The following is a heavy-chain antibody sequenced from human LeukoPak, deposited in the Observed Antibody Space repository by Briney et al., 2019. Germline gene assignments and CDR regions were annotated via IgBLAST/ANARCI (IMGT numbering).Heavy chain of an antibody. V-gene: IGHV3-30*02. D-gene: IGHD3-10*01. CDR2: IRYDGSNK. CDR1: GFTFSSYG. Sequence: GGSLRLSCAASGFTFSSYGMSWVRQAPGKGLEWVAFIRYDGSNKYYADSVKGRFTISRDNSKNTLYLQMNSLRAEDTAVYYCAKDRKGRYYYGSGTPLGIWGQGTMVTVSS. CDR3: AKDRKGRYYYGSGTPLGI. J-gene: IGHJ3*02.